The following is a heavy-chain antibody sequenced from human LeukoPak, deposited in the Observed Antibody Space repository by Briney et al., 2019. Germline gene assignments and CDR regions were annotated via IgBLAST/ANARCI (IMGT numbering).Heavy chain of an antibody. D-gene: IGHD1-26*01. Sequence: PGGSLRLSCEASGFTFSSYWMSWVRQAPGKGLEWVAIIRDDGGEIDYVDSVKGRFTISRDNAKSSLFLKMNSLRAEDAAVYYCARDKPRGSYYGSIFDSWGQGTLVTVSS. CDR3: ARDKPRGSYYGSIFDS. J-gene: IGHJ4*02. CDR1: GFTFSSYW. CDR2: IRDDGGEI. V-gene: IGHV3-7*01.